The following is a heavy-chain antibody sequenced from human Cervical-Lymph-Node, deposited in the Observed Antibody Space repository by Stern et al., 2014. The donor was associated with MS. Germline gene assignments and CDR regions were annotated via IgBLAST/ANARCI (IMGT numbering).Heavy chain of an antibody. Sequence: QVQLVQSGAEVKKPGASVKVSCKASGYTFTSYGISWVRQAPGKGLEWMGWISAYNGNTNYAQKLQGRVTMTTDTSTSTAYMELRSLRSDDTAVYYCARDRRPVLYGSGSYGVDYWGQGTLVTVSS. J-gene: IGHJ4*02. CDR2: ISAYNGNT. V-gene: IGHV1-18*04. D-gene: IGHD3-10*01. CDR1: GYTFTSYG. CDR3: ARDRRPVLYGSGSYGVDY.